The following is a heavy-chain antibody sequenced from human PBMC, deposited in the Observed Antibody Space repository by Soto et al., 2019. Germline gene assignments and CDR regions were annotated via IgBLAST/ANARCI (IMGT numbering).Heavy chain of an antibody. CDR2: IYYSGST. V-gene: IGHV4-39*01. J-gene: IGHJ4*02. CDR3: ARLNIVATSEYYFDY. CDR1: GGSISSSSYY. Sequence: NPSETLSLTCTVSGGSISSSSYYWGWIRQPPGKGLEWIGSIYYSGSTYYNPSLKSRVTISVDTSKNQFSLKLSSVTAADTAVYYCARLNIVATSEYYFDYWGQGTLVTVSS. D-gene: IGHD5-12*01.